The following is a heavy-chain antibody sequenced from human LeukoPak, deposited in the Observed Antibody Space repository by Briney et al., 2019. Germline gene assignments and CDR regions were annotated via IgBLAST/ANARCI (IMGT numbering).Heavy chain of an antibody. CDR1: GGSISRYY. CDR2: FYYTGSI. Sequence: PSETLSLTCTVSGGSISRYYWNWIRQPPGKGLEWIGYFYYTGSINYNPSFKSRVTISVDTSKNQFSLNLSSVTAADTAVYYCARMRPTWNYDHWGQGTLVTVSS. J-gene: IGHJ5*02. CDR3: ARMRPTWNYDH. D-gene: IGHD1-7*01. V-gene: IGHV4-59*01.